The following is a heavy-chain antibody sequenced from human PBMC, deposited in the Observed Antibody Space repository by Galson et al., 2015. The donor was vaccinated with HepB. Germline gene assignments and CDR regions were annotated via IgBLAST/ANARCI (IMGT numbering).Heavy chain of an antibody. Sequence: LSLTCAVYGGSLSGHYWSWIRQPPGKGLEWIGEANQSGSTNYNPSLKSRVTMSVGTSENEFSLKLTSVTAADTAVYYCAVGDITVAQGTFNLWGRGTVVTVSS. J-gene: IGHJ3*01. CDR3: AVGDITVAQGTFNL. CDR1: GGSLSGHY. CDR2: ANQSGST. D-gene: IGHD6-19*01. V-gene: IGHV4-34*01.